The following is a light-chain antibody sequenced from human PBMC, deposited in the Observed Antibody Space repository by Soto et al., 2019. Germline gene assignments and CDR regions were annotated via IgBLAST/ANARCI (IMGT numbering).Light chain of an antibody. CDR3: SSYTSSSALVV. CDR1: SSDIGRYTY. CDR2: DVS. V-gene: IGLV2-14*03. Sequence: QSALTQPASVSGSPGQSITISCTGTSSDIGRYTYVSWYQQHPGKAPKLMIYDVSDRPSGVSNRFSGSKSGNTASLTLSGLQTEDEADYYCSSYTSSSALVVFGTGTKLTVL. J-gene: IGLJ1*01.